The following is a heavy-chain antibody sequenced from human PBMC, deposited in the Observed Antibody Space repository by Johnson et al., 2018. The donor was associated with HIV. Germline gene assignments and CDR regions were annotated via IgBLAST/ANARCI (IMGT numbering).Heavy chain of an antibody. V-gene: IGHV3-9*01. D-gene: IGHD5-18*01. CDR3: AREFGNSDAFDI. J-gene: IGHJ3*02. CDR2: FSWNSGSI. CDR1: GFTFDDYA. Sequence: VQLVESGGGLVQPGGSLKLSCAASGFTFDDYAMHWVRQAPGKGLEWVSGFSWNSGSIGYADSVKGRFTISRDNAKNSLYLQMNSLRAEDTALYYCAREFGNSDAFDIWGQGTMVTVSS.